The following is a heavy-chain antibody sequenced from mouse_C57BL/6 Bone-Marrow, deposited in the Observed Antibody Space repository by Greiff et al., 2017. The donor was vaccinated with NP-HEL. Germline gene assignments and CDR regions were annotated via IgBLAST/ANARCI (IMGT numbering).Heavy chain of an antibody. V-gene: IGHV1-53*01. Sequence: QVQLQQPGTELVKPGASGYTFTSYWMHWVKQRPGQGLEWIGNINPSNGGTNYNQKFKGKSTLTVDKSSSTAYMQLSSLTSEDSAVYDCASGGMVTTDAMDYWGQGTSVTVSS. D-gene: IGHD2-2*01. CDR2: INPSNGGT. CDR3: ASGGMVTTDAMDY. CDR1: GYTFTSYW. J-gene: IGHJ4*01.